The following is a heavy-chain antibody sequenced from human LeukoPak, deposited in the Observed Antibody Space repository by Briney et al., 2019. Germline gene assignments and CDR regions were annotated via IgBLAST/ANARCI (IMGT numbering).Heavy chain of an antibody. CDR3: ARADGSGSYYRSSDY. Sequence: VASVKVSCKASGYTFTSYGISWVRQAPGQGLEWIGWVSAYNGNTNYAQKLQGRVTMTTDTSTSTAYMELRSLRSDDTAVYYCARADGSGSYYRSSDYWGQGTLVTVSS. D-gene: IGHD3-10*01. CDR1: GYTFTSYG. CDR2: VSAYNGNT. J-gene: IGHJ4*02. V-gene: IGHV1-18*01.